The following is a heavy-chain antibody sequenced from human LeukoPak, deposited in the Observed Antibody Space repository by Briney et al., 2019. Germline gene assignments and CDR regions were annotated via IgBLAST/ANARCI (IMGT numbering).Heavy chain of an antibody. J-gene: IGHJ5*02. V-gene: IGHV3-23*01. Sequence: GGSLRLSCAASGFTFSSYAMSWVRQAPGKGLEWVSTISGSGGSTYYADSVKGRFTISRDNAKNTLNLQMNSLRAEDTAVYYCARDLGQYYDTSDNWFDPWGQGTLVTVSS. CDR3: ARDLGQYYDTSDNWFDP. CDR1: GFTFSSYA. CDR2: ISGSGGST. D-gene: IGHD3-22*01.